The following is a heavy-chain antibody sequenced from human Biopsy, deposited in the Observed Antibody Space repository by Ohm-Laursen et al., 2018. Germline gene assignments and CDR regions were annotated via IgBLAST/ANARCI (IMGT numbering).Heavy chain of an antibody. V-gene: IGHV4-39*01. Sequence: SDTLSLTCPVSGGSISNNNYYWDWIRQPPGKGPEWIGSIFYRGSTHYKPSLKSRVNISVDTSKNQFSLKLNSVTAADTAVYYCARDYDTSGYYYVSWGQGTLVTVSS. CDR2: IFYRGST. D-gene: IGHD3-22*01. CDR1: GGSISNNNYY. CDR3: ARDYDTSGYYYVS. J-gene: IGHJ5*02.